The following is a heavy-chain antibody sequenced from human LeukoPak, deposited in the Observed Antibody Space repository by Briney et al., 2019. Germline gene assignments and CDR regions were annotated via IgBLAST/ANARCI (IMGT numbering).Heavy chain of an antibody. Sequence: SETLSLTCAVYGGSFSGYYWSWIRQPPGKGLEWIGEINHSGSTNYNPSLRSRVTISVDTSKNQFSLKLSSVTAADTAVYYCAKTYYYDSVNWFDPWGQGTLVTVSS. D-gene: IGHD3-22*01. CDR1: GGSFSGYY. CDR2: INHSGST. CDR3: AKTYYYDSVNWFDP. J-gene: IGHJ5*02. V-gene: IGHV4-34*01.